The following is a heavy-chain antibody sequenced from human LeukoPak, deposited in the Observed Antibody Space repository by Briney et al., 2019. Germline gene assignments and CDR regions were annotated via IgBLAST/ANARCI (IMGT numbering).Heavy chain of an antibody. CDR1: GGSISSGSYY. V-gene: IGHV4-61*09. CDR2: IYTSGST. Sequence: PSQTLSLTCTVSGGSISSGSYYWNWIRQPAGKGLEWIGHIYTSGSTNYNPSLKSRVTISVDTSQNQFSLKLSSVTAADTAMYYCARVSAFWSGYYPVSWGQGTLVTVSS. CDR3: ARVSAFWSGYYPVS. D-gene: IGHD3-3*01. J-gene: IGHJ4*02.